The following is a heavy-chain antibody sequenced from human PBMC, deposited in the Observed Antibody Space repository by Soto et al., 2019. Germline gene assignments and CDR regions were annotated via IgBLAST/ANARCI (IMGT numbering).Heavy chain of an antibody. CDR1: GGSISSYY. V-gene: IGHV4-59*12. Sequence: PSDTLSLTCTVSGGSISSYYWSWIRQPPGKGLEWIGEIYHSGSTNYNPSLKSRVTISVDKSKNQFSLKLSSVTAADTAVYYCASVRGGYYYAMDVWGQGTTVTVYS. D-gene: IGHD3-10*02. J-gene: IGHJ6*02. CDR3: ASVRGGYYYAMDV. CDR2: IYHSGST.